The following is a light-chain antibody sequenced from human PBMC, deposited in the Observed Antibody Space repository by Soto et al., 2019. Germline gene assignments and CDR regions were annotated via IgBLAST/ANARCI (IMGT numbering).Light chain of an antibody. J-gene: IGLJ3*02. Sequence: ALTQPASVSGSPGQSITISCTGTSSDIGRYDYVSWYQQLPGKAPKLIIYRVINRPSGVSDRFSGSKSGNSASLSISGLQPEDEAGYFCGSYTSATTWVFGGGTKVTVL. CDR2: RVI. CDR3: GSYTSATTWV. CDR1: SSDIGRYDY. V-gene: IGLV2-14*03.